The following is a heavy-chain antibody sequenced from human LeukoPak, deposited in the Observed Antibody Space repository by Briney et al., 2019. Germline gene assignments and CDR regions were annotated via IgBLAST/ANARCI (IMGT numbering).Heavy chain of an antibody. Sequence: SETLSLTCTVSGDSISNYYWSWIRQPPGKGLEWIGYIYYSGSTNYNPSLKSRVTISADTSKNQFSLKLSSVTAADTAVYYCARRRSYYYFDYWGQGTLVTVSS. CDR1: GDSISNYY. CDR3: ARRRSYYYFDY. J-gene: IGHJ4*02. CDR2: IYYSGST. D-gene: IGHD1-26*01. V-gene: IGHV4-59*08.